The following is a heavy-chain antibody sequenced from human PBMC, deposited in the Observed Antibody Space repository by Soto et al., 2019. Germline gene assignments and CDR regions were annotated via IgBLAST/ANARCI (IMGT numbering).Heavy chain of an antibody. Sequence: ASVKVSCKASGYTFTNYYMHRVRQAPGQGLEWMGIIYPSGGSTRNAQKFQGRVTMTGDTSTSTVYMELSSLRSEDTAVYYCARDFSGPMDYWGRGILVTVSS. J-gene: IGHJ4*02. CDR2: IYPSGGST. CDR3: ARDFSGPMDY. CDR1: GYTFTNYY. D-gene: IGHD3-10*01. V-gene: IGHV1-46*01.